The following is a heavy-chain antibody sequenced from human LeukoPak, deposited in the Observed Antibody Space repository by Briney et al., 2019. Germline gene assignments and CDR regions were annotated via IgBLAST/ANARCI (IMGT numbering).Heavy chain of an antibody. CDR2: ISAYNGNT. CDR3: ARAGPRITMTGPSDY. Sequence: ASVKVSCKASGYTFTSYGISWVRQAPGQGLEWMGWISAYNGNTNYAQKLQGRVTMTTDTSTSTAYMELRSLRSDDTAVYYCARAGPRITMTGPSDYWGQGTLVTVSS. CDR1: GYTFTSYG. D-gene: IGHD3-22*01. J-gene: IGHJ4*02. V-gene: IGHV1-18*01.